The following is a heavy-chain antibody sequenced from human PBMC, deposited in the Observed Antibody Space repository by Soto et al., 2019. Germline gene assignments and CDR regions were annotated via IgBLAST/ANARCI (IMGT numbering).Heavy chain of an antibody. CDR1: GYTFTSFY. Sequence: QVQLVQSGAEVKNPGASVKLSCKASGYTFTSFYIHWVRQAPGQGLERMAIINPNGGSTNYAPNRQGRVTLTRDTSTNTVYIELSSLGSEDTAVYYCARGLTSGDYWGQGTLVTVSS. J-gene: IGHJ4*02. CDR3: ARGLTSGDY. V-gene: IGHV1-46*01. CDR2: INPNGGST. D-gene: IGHD7-27*01.